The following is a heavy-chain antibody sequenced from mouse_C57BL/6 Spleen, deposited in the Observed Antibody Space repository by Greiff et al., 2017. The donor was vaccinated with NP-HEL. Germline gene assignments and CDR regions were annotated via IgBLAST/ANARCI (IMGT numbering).Heavy chain of an antibody. J-gene: IGHJ4*01. CDR3: ARGLYEAMDY. V-gene: IGHV1-19*01. D-gene: IGHD2-12*01. Sequence: VQLQQSGPVLVKPGASVKMSCKASGYTFTDYYMNWVKQSHGKSLEWIGVINPYNGGTSYNQKFKGKATLTVDKSSSTAYMELNSLTSEDSAGYYCARGLYEAMDYWGQGTSVTVSS. CDR1: GYTFTDYY. CDR2: INPYNGGT.